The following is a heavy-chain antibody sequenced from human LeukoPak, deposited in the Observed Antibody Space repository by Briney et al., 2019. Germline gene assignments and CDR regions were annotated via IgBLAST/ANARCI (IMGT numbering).Heavy chain of an antibody. CDR1: GFTFSSYA. Sequence: GGSLRLSCAASGFTFSSYALHWVRQSPGKGLEWVAVISNDGSNKYYADSVKGRFTISRDSAKNTLYLQMNSLRAEDTAVYYCARGGGSYGWFDPWGQGTLVTVSS. V-gene: IGHV3-30-3*01. CDR2: ISNDGSNK. J-gene: IGHJ5*02. D-gene: IGHD3-16*01. CDR3: ARGGGSYGWFDP.